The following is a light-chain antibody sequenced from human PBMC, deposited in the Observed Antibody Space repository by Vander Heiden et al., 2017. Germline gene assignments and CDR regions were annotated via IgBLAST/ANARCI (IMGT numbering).Light chain of an antibody. CDR3: QQEGSSPKT. CDR1: QSVSSSY. J-gene: IGKJ1*01. CDR2: GAS. Sequence: EIVLTQSPGTLSLSPGERATLSCRASQSVSSSYLAWYQQKPGQAPRLLIYGASSRANGIPDRFSGSGSRTDFTLTISRREPEDFAVYYCQQEGSSPKTFGQGTKVEIK. V-gene: IGKV3-20*01.